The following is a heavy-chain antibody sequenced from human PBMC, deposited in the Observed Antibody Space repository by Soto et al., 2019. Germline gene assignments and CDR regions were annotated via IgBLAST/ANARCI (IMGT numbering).Heavy chain of an antibody. Sequence: ASVKVSCKASGGTFSSYAISWVRQAPGQGLEWMGGIIPIFGTANYAQKFQGRVTITADESTSTAYMELSSLRSEDTAVYYCARMHYDSSGFYWFDPWGQGTLVTVSS. V-gene: IGHV1-69*13. CDR1: GGTFSSYA. D-gene: IGHD3-22*01. CDR2: IIPIFGTA. CDR3: ARMHYDSSGFYWFDP. J-gene: IGHJ5*02.